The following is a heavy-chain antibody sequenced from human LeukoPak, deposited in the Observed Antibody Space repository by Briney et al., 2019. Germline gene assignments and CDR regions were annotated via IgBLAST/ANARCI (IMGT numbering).Heavy chain of an antibody. CDR2: ISISSSYI. CDR3: ARVADYYDSSGYSAWFDP. D-gene: IGHD3-22*01. Sequence: GGSLRLSCAASGFTFSSYSMNWVRQAPGKGLEWVSSISISSSYIYYADSVKGRFTISRDNAKNSLYLQMNSLRAEDTAVYYCARVADYYDSSGYSAWFDPWGQGTLVTVSS. J-gene: IGHJ5*02. V-gene: IGHV3-21*01. CDR1: GFTFSSYS.